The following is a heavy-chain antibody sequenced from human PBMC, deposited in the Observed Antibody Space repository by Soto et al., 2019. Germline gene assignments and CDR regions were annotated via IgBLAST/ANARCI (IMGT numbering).Heavy chain of an antibody. CDR3: ARAGAHYYGSGSYYNSLYYFDY. V-gene: IGHV1-2*04. CDR1: GYTFTGYY. CDR2: INPNSGGT. Sequence: ASVKVSCKASGYTFTGYYMHWVRQAPGQGLEWMGWINPNSGGTNYAQKFQGWVTMTRDTSISTAYMELSRLRSDDTAVYYCARAGAHYYGSGSYYNSLYYFDYWRQGTLVTVSS. J-gene: IGHJ4*02. D-gene: IGHD3-10*01.